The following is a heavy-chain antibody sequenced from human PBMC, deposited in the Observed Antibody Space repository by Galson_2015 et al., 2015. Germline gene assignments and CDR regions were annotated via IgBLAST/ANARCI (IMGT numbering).Heavy chain of an antibody. CDR2: ISSNGDNA. CDR3: ASLVSWLANAPFEI. J-gene: IGHJ3*02. V-gene: IGHV3-64*02. CDR1: GFTFSYLA. D-gene: IGHD6-19*01. Sequence: SLRLSCAASGFTFSYLAMHRVRQAPGKGLEYVSAISSNGDNAYYADSVKGRFTISRDSSKNTLYLQMDGLRTEDMAVYYCASLVSWLANAPFEIWGQGTMVTVSS.